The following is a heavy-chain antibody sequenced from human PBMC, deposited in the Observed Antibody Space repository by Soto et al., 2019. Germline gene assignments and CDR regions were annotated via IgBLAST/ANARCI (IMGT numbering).Heavy chain of an antibody. CDR1: GGSVSSRSHF. V-gene: IGHV4-61*01. CDR2: IYYSGST. J-gene: IGHJ5*02. CDR3: ARYDAESGSNKLDP. D-gene: IGHD5-12*01. Sequence: QVQLQESGPGLVKPSETLSVTCTVSGGSVSSRSHFWSWIRQPPGGGLQWIGYIYYSGSTNYNPSRQSRAALSVDTSRNQFSLRLTSVTAADTAVYYCARYDAESGSNKLDPWGQGTLVTVSS.